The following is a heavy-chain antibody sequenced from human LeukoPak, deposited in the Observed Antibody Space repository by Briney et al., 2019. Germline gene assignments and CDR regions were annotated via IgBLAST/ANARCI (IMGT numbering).Heavy chain of an antibody. CDR2: ISGSGGST. V-gene: IGHV3-23*01. D-gene: IGHD3-16*01. CDR3: AKPSIMVTSPFDY. J-gene: IGHJ4*02. CDR1: GFTFSSYA. Sequence: PGGSLRLSCAASGFTFSSYAMSWVRQALGKGLEWVSAISGSGGSTYYADSVKGRFTISRDNSKNTLYLQMNSLRAEDTAVYYCAKPSIMVTSPFDYWGQGTLVTVSS.